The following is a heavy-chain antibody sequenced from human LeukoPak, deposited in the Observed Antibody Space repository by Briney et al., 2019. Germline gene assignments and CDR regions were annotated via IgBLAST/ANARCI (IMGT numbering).Heavy chain of an antibody. CDR1: GESFSGYF. Sequence: SETLSLTCAVYGESFSGYFWSWIRQPPGKGLEWIGEINHSGYTNYNPSLKSRVTISVDTSKKQFSLRLNSVTAADTAVYYCARIYYYDSSGYRKVNWFDPWGQGTLVTVSS. J-gene: IGHJ5*02. CDR2: INHSGYT. D-gene: IGHD3-22*01. V-gene: IGHV4-34*01. CDR3: ARIYYYDSSGYRKVNWFDP.